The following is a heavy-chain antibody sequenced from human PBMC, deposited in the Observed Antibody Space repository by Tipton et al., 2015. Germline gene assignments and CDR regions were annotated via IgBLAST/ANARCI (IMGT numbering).Heavy chain of an antibody. J-gene: IGHJ4*02. CDR3: ARDLVVVTAIQYYFDY. CDR2: ISGSGGST. V-gene: IGHV3-23*01. Sequence: SLRLSCAASAFTVSDNYISWVRQAPGKGLEWVSAISGSGGSTYYADSVKGRFTISRDHSQNTVYLQMNSLRAEDTAVYYCARDLVVVTAIQYYFDYWGQGTLVTVSS. D-gene: IGHD2-21*02. CDR1: AFTVSDNY.